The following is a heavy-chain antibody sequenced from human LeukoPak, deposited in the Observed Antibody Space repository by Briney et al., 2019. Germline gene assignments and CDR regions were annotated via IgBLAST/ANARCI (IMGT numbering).Heavy chain of an antibody. CDR1: GGSISSGGHY. D-gene: IGHD3-10*01. Sequence: NPSQTLSLTCTVSGGSISSGGHYWSWIRQPAGKGLEYLGRISSTGSTNYNPSLRSRVTISADTSKNHFSLKLSSVTAADTAVYYCARAAVRGATFDYWGQGTLVTVSS. CDR3: ARAAVRGATFDY. J-gene: IGHJ4*02. CDR2: ISSTGST. V-gene: IGHV4-61*02.